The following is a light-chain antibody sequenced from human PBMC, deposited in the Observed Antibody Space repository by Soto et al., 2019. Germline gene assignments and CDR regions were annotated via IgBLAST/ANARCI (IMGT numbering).Light chain of an antibody. CDR2: AAS. CDR1: QTISGY. J-gene: IGKJ5*01. CDR3: QQLSDYPIT. V-gene: IGKV1-39*01. Sequence: DIQMTQSPSSLSASVGDRVTITCRASQTISGYLNWYQQKPGKAPELLIYAASYLGNGVPSRFSGSGSGTYLTLTISSLQPEDFATYYCQQLSDYPITFGQGTRLEIK.